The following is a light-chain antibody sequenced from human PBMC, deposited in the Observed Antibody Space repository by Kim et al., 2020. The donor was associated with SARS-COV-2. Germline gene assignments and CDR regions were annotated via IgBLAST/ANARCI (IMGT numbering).Light chain of an antibody. J-gene: IGLJ3*02. CDR3: YSAADNNLV. CDR2: KDS. Sequence: SVSSGQKARITCSGDVLAKKYARWFQQKPGQAPVLVIYKDSERPSGIPERFSGSSSGTTVTLTISGAQVEDEADYYCYSAADNNLVFGGGTKLTVL. CDR1: VLAKKY. V-gene: IGLV3-27*01.